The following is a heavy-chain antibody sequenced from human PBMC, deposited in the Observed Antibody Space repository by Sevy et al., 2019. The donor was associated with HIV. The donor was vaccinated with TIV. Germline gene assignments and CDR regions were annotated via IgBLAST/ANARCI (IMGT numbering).Heavy chain of an antibody. CDR2: ISSNGGST. CDR3: AREELGYCSSTSCYVYYYYYGMDV. CDR1: GFTFSSYA. V-gene: IGHV3-64*01. D-gene: IGHD2-2*01. Sequence: GGSLRLSCAASGFTFSSYAMHWVRQAPGKGLEYVSAISSNGGSTYYANSVEGRFTISRDNSKNTLYLQMGSLRAEDMAVYYCAREELGYCSSTSCYVYYYYYGMDVWGQGTTVTVSS. J-gene: IGHJ6*02.